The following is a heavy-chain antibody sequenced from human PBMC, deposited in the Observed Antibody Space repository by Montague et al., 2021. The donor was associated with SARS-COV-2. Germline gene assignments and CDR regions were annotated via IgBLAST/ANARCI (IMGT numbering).Heavy chain of an antibody. CDR2: IYSGGSST. CDR1: GFTFSRYA. Sequence: SLRLSCAASGFTFSRYAMSWVRQAPGKGLEWVSVIYSGGSSTYYADSVXGRFTISRDNSKNTLYLQMNSLRAEDTAVYYCAKYYYGSGSYYTGHYYYGVDVWGQGTTVTVSS. CDR3: AKYYYGSGSYYTGHYYYGVDV. V-gene: IGHV3-23*03. D-gene: IGHD3-10*01. J-gene: IGHJ6*02.